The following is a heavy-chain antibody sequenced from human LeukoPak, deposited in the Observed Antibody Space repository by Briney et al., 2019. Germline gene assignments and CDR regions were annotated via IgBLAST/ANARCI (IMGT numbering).Heavy chain of an antibody. Sequence: SGPTLVNPTQTLTLTCTFSGFSLSTTGVGVGWIRQPPGKALEWHALLYWNDDKRYSPSMKTRLTITKDTSKTQVILTMTNMDPVDTATYYCAHSVLISKYDFWSGPGVWGQGTTVTVSS. V-gene: IGHV2-5*01. J-gene: IGHJ6*02. D-gene: IGHD3-3*01. CDR1: GFSLSTTGVG. CDR2: LYWNDDK. CDR3: AHSVLISKYDFWSGPGV.